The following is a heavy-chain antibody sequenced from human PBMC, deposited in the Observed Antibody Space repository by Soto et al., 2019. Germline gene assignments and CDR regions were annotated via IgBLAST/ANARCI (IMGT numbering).Heavy chain of an antibody. V-gene: IGHV3-66*01. CDR2: IYSGGST. Sequence: GGSLRFSCAASGFTVSSNYMSWVRQAPGKGLEWVSVIYSGGSTYYADSVKGRFTISRDNSKNTLYLQMNSLRAEDTAVYYCARDPVPGIAAAGTSYYWGQGTLVTVSS. CDR1: GFTVSSNY. J-gene: IGHJ4*02. CDR3: ARDPVPGIAAAGTSYY. D-gene: IGHD6-13*01.